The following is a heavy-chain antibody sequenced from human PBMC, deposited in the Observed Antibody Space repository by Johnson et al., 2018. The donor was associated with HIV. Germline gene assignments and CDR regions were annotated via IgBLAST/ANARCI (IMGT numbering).Heavy chain of an antibody. CDR1: GSTFDDYG. J-gene: IGHJ3*02. Sequence: VQLVESGGGVVRPGGSLRLSCAASGSTFDDYGMNLVRQGPVTGLEWVSGINWKGGSSGYADSVKCRFTISRDNAKNSLYLQINSLRTEDTALDYCAKDYGDYRGDAFDIWGQGTMVTVSS. V-gene: IGHV3-20*04. D-gene: IGHD4-17*01. CDR2: INWKGGSS. CDR3: AKDYGDYRGDAFDI.